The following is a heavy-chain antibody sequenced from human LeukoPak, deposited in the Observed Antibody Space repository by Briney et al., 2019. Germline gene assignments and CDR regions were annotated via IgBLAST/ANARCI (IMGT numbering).Heavy chain of an antibody. CDR3: ARGRAVAEY. D-gene: IGHD6-19*01. Sequence: SETLSLTCTVSGGSISNYYWSWIRQPARKGLECIGRINTSGSTNYNPSLKSRVTMSADTCKNQFSLQRSSVTATDTAVYYCARGRAVAEYWGQGTLATVSS. V-gene: IGHV4-4*07. J-gene: IGHJ4*02. CDR1: GGSISNYY. CDR2: INTSGST.